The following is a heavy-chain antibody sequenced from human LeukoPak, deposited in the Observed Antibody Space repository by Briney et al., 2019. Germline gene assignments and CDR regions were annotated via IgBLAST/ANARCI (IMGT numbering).Heavy chain of an antibody. CDR3: ARDERGYCSGGSCGNSQIDY. V-gene: IGHV3-21*01. CDR2: IGPSSGDI. J-gene: IGHJ4*02. CDR1: GFTFRIYS. D-gene: IGHD2-15*01. Sequence: GGSLRLSCAASGFTFRIYSMNWVRQAPGTGLEWVSSIGPSSGDIYYADSVKGRFTISRDNDKNSLYLQMNSLRAEDTAVYYCARDERGYCSGGSCGNSQIDYWGQGTLVTVSS.